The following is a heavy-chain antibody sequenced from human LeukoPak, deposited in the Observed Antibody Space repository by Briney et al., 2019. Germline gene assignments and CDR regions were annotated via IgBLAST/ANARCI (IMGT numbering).Heavy chain of an antibody. V-gene: IGHV4-4*07. CDR1: GGSISSYY. Sequence: PSETLSLTCTVSGGSISSYYLSWIRQPAGKGLEWIGRIYTSGSTNYNPSLKSRVTMSVDTSKNQFSLKLSSVTAADTAVYYCARVFDSPEWPYYYYYMDVWGKGTTVTVSS. CDR2: IYTSGST. J-gene: IGHJ6*03. CDR3: ARVFDSPEWPYYYYYMDV. D-gene: IGHD3-3*01.